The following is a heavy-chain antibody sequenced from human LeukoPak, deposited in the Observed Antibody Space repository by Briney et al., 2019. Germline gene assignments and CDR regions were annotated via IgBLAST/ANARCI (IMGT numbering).Heavy chain of an antibody. CDR3: ASHTGSGLFSLP. Sequence: PSETLSLTCTVSGVSISSSNSYWGWIRQPPGKGLEWIGSIYYSGNTYYNASLKSRVTISIDTSKNQFSLKLTSGTAAYMAVYYCASHTGSGLFSLPGGQGTLVTVSS. CDR2: IYYSGNT. J-gene: IGHJ4*02. CDR1: GVSISSSNSY. D-gene: IGHD3/OR15-3a*01. V-gene: IGHV4-39*01.